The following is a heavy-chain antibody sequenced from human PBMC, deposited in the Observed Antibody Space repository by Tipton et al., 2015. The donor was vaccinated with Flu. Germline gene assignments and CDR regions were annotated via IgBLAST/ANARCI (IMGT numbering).Heavy chain of an antibody. J-gene: IGHJ4*02. CDR3: ARVEMVRGASFDY. CDR1: DGSINSDY. V-gene: IGHV4-59*12. CDR2: IYYSGST. D-gene: IGHD3-10*01. Sequence: TLSLTCTVSDGSINSDYWTWIRQSPGKGLEWIGYIYYSGSTKYNPSLESRVTMSVDTSRNQFSLKLSSVTAADTAVYYCARVEMVRGASFDYWGQGILVTVSA.